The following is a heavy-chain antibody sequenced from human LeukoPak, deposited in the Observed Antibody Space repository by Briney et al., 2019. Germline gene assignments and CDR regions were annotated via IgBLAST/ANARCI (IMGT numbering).Heavy chain of an antibody. Sequence: GASVKVSCKVSGYTLTELSMHWVRQAPGKGLEWMGGFDPEDGETIYAQKFQGRVTMTEDTSTDTAYMELSSLRSDDTAVYYCARGEAYGDLFDYWGQGTLVTVSS. D-gene: IGHD4-17*01. CDR1: GYTLTELS. V-gene: IGHV1-24*01. CDR2: FDPEDGET. CDR3: ARGEAYGDLFDY. J-gene: IGHJ4*02.